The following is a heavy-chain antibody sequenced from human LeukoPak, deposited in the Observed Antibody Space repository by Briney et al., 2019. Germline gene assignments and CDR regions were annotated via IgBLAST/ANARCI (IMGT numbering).Heavy chain of an antibody. Sequence: GGSLRLSCTASGFTFGDYAMSWVRQAPGKGLEWVGRIKSKTDYGTTEYAAPVQGRFTISRDESKNTLYLQMNSLKTADTAVYYCTTEVPYYYYMDVWGKGTTVTVSS. CDR1: GFTFGDYA. V-gene: IGHV3-15*01. J-gene: IGHJ6*03. CDR2: IKSKTDYGTT. CDR3: TTEVPYYYYMDV.